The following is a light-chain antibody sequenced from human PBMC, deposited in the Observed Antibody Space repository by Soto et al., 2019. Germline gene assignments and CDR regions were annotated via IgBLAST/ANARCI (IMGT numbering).Light chain of an antibody. CDR1: SSDVGGYNY. CDR2: DVS. Sequence: QSVLTQPRSVSGSPGQSVTISCTGTSSDVGGYNYVSWYQQHPGKAPKLMIYDVSKRPSGVPDRFSGSNSGNTASLTSSGLQAEDEADYYCCSYAGSYAWVFGGGTKLTVL. CDR3: CSYAGSYAWV. J-gene: IGLJ3*02. V-gene: IGLV2-11*01.